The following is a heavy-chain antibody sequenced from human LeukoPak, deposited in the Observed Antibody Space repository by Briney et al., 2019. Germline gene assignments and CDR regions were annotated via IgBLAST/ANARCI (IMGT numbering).Heavy chain of an antibody. CDR2: IYYSGST. CDR3: ARVRWELRGPFDY. J-gene: IGHJ4*02. CDR1: GGSISSYY. D-gene: IGHD1-26*01. V-gene: IGHV4-59*01. Sequence: NPSETLSLTCTVSGGSISSYYWSWIRQPPGKGLEWIGYIYYSGSTNYNPSLKSRVTISVDTSKNQLSLKLSSVTAADTAVYYCARVRWELRGPFDYWGQGTLVTVSS.